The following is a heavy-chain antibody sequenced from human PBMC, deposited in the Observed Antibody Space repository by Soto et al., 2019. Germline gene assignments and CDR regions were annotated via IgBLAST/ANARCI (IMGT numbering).Heavy chain of an antibody. Sequence: GGSLRLSCAASGFTFSAHYMDWVRQAPGKGLEWVGRTRNKANSYTTEYAAPVKGRFTISRDDSKNSLYLQMNSLKTEDTAVYYCASSPDDSSGYWGRGTLVTVSS. CDR1: GFTFSAHY. CDR2: TRNKANSYTT. J-gene: IGHJ4*02. D-gene: IGHD3-22*01. V-gene: IGHV3-72*01. CDR3: ASSPDDSSGY.